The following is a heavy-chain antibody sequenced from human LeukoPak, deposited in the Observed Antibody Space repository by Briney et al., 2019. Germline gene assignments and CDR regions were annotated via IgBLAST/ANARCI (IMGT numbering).Heavy chain of an antibody. Sequence: ASVRVSCKASGYTFTNYDINWMRQTTGQGLEWIGWMNPNSGNSGYAQELQGRVTMTRDTSISTAYMELSSLTSEDTALYYCARFSPDENHGDYAFDYWGQGTLVTVSS. CDR2: MNPNSGNS. CDR1: GYTFTNYD. V-gene: IGHV1-8*01. J-gene: IGHJ4*02. CDR3: ARFSPDENHGDYAFDY. D-gene: IGHD4-17*01.